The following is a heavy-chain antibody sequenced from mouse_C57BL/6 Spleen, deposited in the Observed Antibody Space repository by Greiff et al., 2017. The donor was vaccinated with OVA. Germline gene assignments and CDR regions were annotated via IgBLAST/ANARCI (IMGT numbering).Heavy chain of an antibody. Sequence: QVQLQQSGPELVKPGASVKISCKASGYAFSSSWMNWVKQRPGKGLEWIGRIYPGDGDTNYNGKFKGKATLTADKSSSTAYMQLSSLTSEDSAVYFWASGYYGNYGWFAYWGQGTLVTVSA. CDR1: GYAFSSSW. CDR2: IYPGDGDT. CDR3: ASGYYGNYGWFAY. D-gene: IGHD2-1*01. J-gene: IGHJ3*01. V-gene: IGHV1-82*01.